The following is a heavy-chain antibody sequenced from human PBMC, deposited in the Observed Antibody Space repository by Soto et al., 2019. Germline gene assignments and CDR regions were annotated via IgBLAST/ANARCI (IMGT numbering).Heavy chain of an antibody. Sequence: ASVKVSCKASGYTFTSYAMHWVRQAPGQRLEWMGWINAGNGNTKYSQKFQGRVTITRDTSASTAHMELSSLRSEDTAVYYCARVFAVAGHFDYWGQGTLVTVSS. J-gene: IGHJ4*02. D-gene: IGHD6-19*01. CDR3: ARVFAVAGHFDY. V-gene: IGHV1-3*01. CDR2: INAGNGNT. CDR1: GYTFTSYA.